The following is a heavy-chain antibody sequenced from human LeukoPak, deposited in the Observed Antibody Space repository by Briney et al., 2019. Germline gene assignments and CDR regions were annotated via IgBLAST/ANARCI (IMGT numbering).Heavy chain of an antibody. J-gene: IGHJ4*02. D-gene: IGHD1-26*01. CDR3: ARDLPVVGAPGFDY. CDR1: GFTLSSYW. V-gene: IGHV3-74*01. Sequence: GGSLRLSCAASGFTLSSYWMHWVRQAPGKGLVWVSRINTDGSSTNYADSVKGRFTISRDNAKNSLYLQMSGLRAEDTAVYYCARDLPVVGAPGFDYWGQGTLVTVSS. CDR2: INTDGSST.